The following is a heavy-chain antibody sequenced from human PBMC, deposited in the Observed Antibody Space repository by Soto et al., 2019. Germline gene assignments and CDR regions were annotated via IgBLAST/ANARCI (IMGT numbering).Heavy chain of an antibody. V-gene: IGHV3-66*01. CDR2: IYSRGGT. CDR3: ARGGSGSQTVGY. CDR1: GFTVSNNY. D-gene: IGHD1-26*01. J-gene: IGHJ4*02. Sequence: EVQVVESGGGLVQPGGSLRLSCAASGFTVSNNYMTWVRQAPGKGLEWVSLIYSRGGTDYADSVKGRFTISRDNSKNMVYLQMNSLRVEATAVYYCARGGSGSQTVGYWGQGARVTVSS.